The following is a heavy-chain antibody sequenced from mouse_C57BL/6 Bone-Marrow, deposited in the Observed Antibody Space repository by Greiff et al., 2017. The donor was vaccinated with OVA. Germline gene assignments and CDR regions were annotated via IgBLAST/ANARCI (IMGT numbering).Heavy chain of an antibody. D-gene: IGHD2-5*01. CDR2: ISDGGSYT. V-gene: IGHV5-4*03. CDR1: GFTFSSYA. CDR3: ARGDYSTSNYYAMDY. J-gene: IGHJ4*01. Sequence: EVKVVESGGGLVKPGGSLKLSCAASGFTFSSYAMSWVRQTPEKRLEWVATISDGGSYTYYPDNVKGRFTISRDNAKNNLYLQMSHLKSEDTAMYYCARGDYSTSNYYAMDYWGQGTSVTVSS.